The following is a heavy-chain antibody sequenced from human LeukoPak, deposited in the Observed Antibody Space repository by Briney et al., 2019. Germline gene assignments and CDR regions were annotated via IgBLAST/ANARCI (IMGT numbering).Heavy chain of an antibody. CDR1: GYTFTSYG. D-gene: IGHD2-15*01. J-gene: IGHJ4*02. Sequence: ASVKVSCKASGYTFTSYGISWVRLAPGQGVEWMGWISDYNGNTNYAQKLQGRVTMTTYTSTSTAYMELRSLRSDDTAVYYCTRDLLHGYCSGGSCPIDFDYWGQGTLVTVSS. CDR2: ISDYNGNT. V-gene: IGHV1-18*01. CDR3: TRDLLHGYCSGGSCPIDFDY.